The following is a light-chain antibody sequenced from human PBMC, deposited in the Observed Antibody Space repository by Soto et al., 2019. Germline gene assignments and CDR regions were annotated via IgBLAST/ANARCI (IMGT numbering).Light chain of an antibody. Sequence: QSALTQPASVSGSPGQSITISCTGTSSDVGGYNYVSWYQQHPGKAPKLMIYDVSNRPSGVSNRFSGSTSGNTASLTISGLQAEDEADYYCSSYASSSTLSVFGDGTKVTVL. CDR1: SSDVGGYNY. V-gene: IGLV2-14*01. J-gene: IGLJ1*01. CDR2: DVS. CDR3: SSYASSSTLSV.